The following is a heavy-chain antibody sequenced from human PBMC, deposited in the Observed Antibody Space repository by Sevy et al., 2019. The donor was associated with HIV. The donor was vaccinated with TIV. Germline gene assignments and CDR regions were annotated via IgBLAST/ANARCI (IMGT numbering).Heavy chain of an antibody. CDR2: IKSKTDGGTT. D-gene: IGHD6-25*01. V-gene: IGHV3-15*01. CDR1: GFTFSNAW. J-gene: IGHJ4*02. CDR3: TSDSKKRRLSALLDY. Sequence: GGYLRLSCAASGFTFSNAWMSWVRQAPGKGLERVGRIKSKTDGGTTEYAAPVKGRCTISRDDSKNTLYLQMNSLKTVDAAIYYCTSDSKKRRLSALLDYWGQGTLVPVSS.